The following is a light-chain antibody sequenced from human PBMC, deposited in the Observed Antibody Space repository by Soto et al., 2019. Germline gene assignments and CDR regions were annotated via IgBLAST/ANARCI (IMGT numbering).Light chain of an antibody. CDR3: QHFGNSLWT. CDR2: GAS. Sequence: EIVLTQSPGTLSLSPGERATLSCRASQSVASRNLAWYQQKSGQAPRLLIYGASSRAIHTPDRFSGSGSGTDFTLTISGLEHEDFAVYYCQHFGNSLWTFGQGTKVEI. J-gene: IGKJ1*01. CDR1: QSVASRN. V-gene: IGKV3-20*01.